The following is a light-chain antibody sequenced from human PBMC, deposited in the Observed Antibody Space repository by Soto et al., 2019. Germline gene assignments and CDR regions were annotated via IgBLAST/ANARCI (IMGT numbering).Light chain of an antibody. CDR2: DDT. V-gene: IGLV2-23*01. J-gene: IGLJ2*01. CDR1: SSDVGIYNL. Sequence: QSALTQPASVSGSPGQSITISCTGTSSDVGIYNLVSWYQHHPGKAPKLMIYDDTKRPSGVSNRFSASKSGNTASLTVSGLQAEDEADYYCCSYVNDNKVLFGGGTKLSVL. CDR3: CSYVNDNKVL.